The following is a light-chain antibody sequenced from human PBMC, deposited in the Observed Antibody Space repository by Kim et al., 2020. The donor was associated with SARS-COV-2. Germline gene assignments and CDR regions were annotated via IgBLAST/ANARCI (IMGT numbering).Light chain of an antibody. CDR2: AAS. J-gene: IGKJ4*01. V-gene: IGKV1-39*01. CDR3: QQSHTTPLLT. Sequence: DIQMTQSPSSLAASVGDRVTIACRASQSISTYLNWYQQKPGKAPKLLIYAASTLQTGVPSRFSGSGSGTEFTLTIGSLQPEDFATYYCQQSHTTPLLTFGGGTKVEIK. CDR1: QSISTY.